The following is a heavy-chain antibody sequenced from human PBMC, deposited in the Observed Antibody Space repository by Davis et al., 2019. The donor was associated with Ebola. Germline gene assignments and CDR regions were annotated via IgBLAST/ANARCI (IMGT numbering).Heavy chain of an antibody. V-gene: IGHV3-33*08. Sequence: GESLKISCAASGFTFSDYYMSWVRQAPGKGLEWVAVIWYDGSNKYYADSVKGRFTISRDNSKNTLYLQMNSLRTEDTAVYYCARDLGIAVARAQRKGYYGMDVWGQGTTVTVSS. D-gene: IGHD6-19*01. CDR1: GFTFSDYY. CDR2: IWYDGSNK. CDR3: ARDLGIAVARAQRKGYYGMDV. J-gene: IGHJ6*02.